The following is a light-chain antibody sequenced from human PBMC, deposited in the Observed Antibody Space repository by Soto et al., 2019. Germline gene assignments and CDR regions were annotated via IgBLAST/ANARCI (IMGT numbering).Light chain of an antibody. CDR2: GAS. CDR1: QSVNSNF. J-gene: IGKJ1*01. Sequence: EIVLTQSPATLSMSPGERASLFCRASQSVNSNFLAWYQQRPGQAPRLLVFGASSRATGIPERFSGSGAGTDFAPTISRLEPEDFAVYYCQQYGSSPATFGQGTRVDIK. CDR3: QQYGSSPAT. V-gene: IGKV3-20*01.